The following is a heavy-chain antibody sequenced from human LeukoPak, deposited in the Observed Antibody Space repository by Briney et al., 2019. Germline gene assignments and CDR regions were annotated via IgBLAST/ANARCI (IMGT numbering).Heavy chain of an antibody. CDR1: GFTFSSYS. V-gene: IGHV3-21*01. CDR3: ARDAGRTRFLEWSPDV. J-gene: IGHJ6*04. CDR2: ISSSSSYI. D-gene: IGHD3-3*01. Sequence: GGSLRLSCAASGFTFSSYSMNWVRQAPGKGLEWVSSISSSSSYIYYADSVKGRFTISRDNAKNSLYLQMNSLRAEDTAVYYCARDAGRTRFLEWSPDVWGKGTTVTVSS.